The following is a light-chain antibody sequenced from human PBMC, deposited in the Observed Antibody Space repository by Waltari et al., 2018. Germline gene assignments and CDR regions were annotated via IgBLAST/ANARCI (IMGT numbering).Light chain of an antibody. CDR1: QGIRSD. CDR3: LQDYNYPWT. CDR2: AAS. J-gene: IGKJ1*01. Sequence: AIQMTQFPSSLSASIGDRVTITCRASQGIRSDLTWYQQKPGKAHKLLIYAASSLQSGVPSRFSGSGSGTDFTLTISNLQPEDFATYYCLQDYNYPWTFGQGTKVEIK. V-gene: IGKV1-6*01.